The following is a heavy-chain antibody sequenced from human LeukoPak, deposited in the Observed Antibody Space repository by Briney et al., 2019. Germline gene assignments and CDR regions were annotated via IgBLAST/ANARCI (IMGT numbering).Heavy chain of an antibody. Sequence: SETLSLTCAVYGGSFSGYYWSWIRQPPGKGLEWIGSIYYSGSTYYNPSLKSRVTISVDTSKNQFSLKLSSVTAADTAVYYCAREVGVYDYVWGSYRPPNDAFDIWGQGTMVTVSS. CDR2: IYYSGST. CDR1: GGSFSGYY. CDR3: AREVGVYDYVWGSYRPPNDAFDI. D-gene: IGHD3-16*02. J-gene: IGHJ3*02. V-gene: IGHV4-34*01.